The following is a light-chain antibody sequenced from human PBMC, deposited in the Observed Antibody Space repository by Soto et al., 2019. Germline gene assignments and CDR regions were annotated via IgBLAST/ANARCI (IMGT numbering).Light chain of an antibody. V-gene: IGKV1-9*01. CDR2: AAS. J-gene: IGKJ4*01. CDR1: QAISSY. CDR3: QQLNSYPQVT. Sequence: DIQLTQSPSFLSASVGDRVTITCRASQAISSYLAWYQQKPGKAPKLLIYAASTLQSGVPSRFSGSGSGTEFTLTISSLQPEDFATYYCQQLNSYPQVTFGGGTKVEIK.